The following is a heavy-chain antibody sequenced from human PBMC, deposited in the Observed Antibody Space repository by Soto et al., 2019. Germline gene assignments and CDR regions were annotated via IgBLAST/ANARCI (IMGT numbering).Heavy chain of an antibody. V-gene: IGHV1-8*01. CDR1: GYTXTSYD. D-gene: IGHD4-17*01. Sequence: ASVKVXCKASGYTXTSYDINWVRQATGQGLEWMGWMNPNSGNTGYAQKFQGRVTMTRNTSISTAYMELSSLRSEDTAVYYCARGPDYGDYGCFDPWGQGTLVTVSS. CDR3: ARGPDYGDYGCFDP. J-gene: IGHJ5*02. CDR2: MNPNSGNT.